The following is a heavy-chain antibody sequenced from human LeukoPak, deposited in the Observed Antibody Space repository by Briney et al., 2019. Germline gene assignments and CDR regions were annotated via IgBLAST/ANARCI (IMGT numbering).Heavy chain of an antibody. CDR3: ARERVGATQDYFDY. CDR1: GFTFSSYS. CDR2: ISSSSSYI. Sequence: GGSLRLSCAASGFTFSSYSMNWVRQAPGKGLEWVSSISSSSSYIYYADSVKGRFTISRDNAKNSLYLQMNSLRAEDTAVYYCARERVGATQDYFDYWGQGALVTVSS. D-gene: IGHD1-26*01. J-gene: IGHJ4*02. V-gene: IGHV3-21*01.